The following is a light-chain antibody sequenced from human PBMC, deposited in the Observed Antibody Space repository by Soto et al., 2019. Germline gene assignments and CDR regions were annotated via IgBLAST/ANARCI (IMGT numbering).Light chain of an antibody. CDR3: NSYAGDIIRFV. CDR1: SSDVGAYKY. Sequence: LTQPASVSGSPGQSVTISCTGTSSDVGAYKYVSWYQQHPGKAPKLMIYEVSNRPSGVSNRFSGSKSGNTASLTISGLQADDEADYYCNSYAGDIIRFVFGTGTKGTVL. J-gene: IGLJ1*01. V-gene: IGLV2-14*01. CDR2: EVS.